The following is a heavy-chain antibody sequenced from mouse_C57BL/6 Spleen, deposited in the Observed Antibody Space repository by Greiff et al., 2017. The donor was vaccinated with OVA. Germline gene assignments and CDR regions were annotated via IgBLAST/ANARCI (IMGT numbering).Heavy chain of an antibody. D-gene: IGHD2-1*01. CDR1: GYTFTDYE. V-gene: IGHV1-15*01. Sequence: LQESGAELVRPGASVTLSCKASGYTFTDYEMHWVKQTPVHGLEWIGAIDPETGGTAYNQKFKGKAILTADKSSSTAYMELRSLTSEDSAVYYCTAYGNYAMDYWGQGTSVTVSS. CDR3: TAYGNYAMDY. J-gene: IGHJ4*01. CDR2: IDPETGGT.